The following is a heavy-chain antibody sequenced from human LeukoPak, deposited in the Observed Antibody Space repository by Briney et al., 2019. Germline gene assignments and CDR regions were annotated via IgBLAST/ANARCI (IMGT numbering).Heavy chain of an antibody. CDR1: GASINTYY. V-gene: IGHV4-59*01. CDR3: ARDLYGSGSTSS. D-gene: IGHD3-10*01. CDR2: IYYSGTT. Sequence: SETLSLTCTVPGASINTYYWSWIRQPPGKGLEWIGYIYYSGTTSYNPSLKTRVTISIDTSKNQFSLKLSSVTAADTAVYYCARDLYGSGSTSSWGQGTLVTVSS. J-gene: IGHJ4*02.